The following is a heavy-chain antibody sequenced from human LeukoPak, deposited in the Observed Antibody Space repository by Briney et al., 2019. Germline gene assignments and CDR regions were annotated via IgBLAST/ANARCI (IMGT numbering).Heavy chain of an antibody. CDR1: GYTFTTHD. V-gene: IGHV1-69*04. Sequence: SVKVSCKASGYTFTTHDLTWVRQAPGQGLEWMGRIIPILGIANYAQKFQGRVTITADKSTSTAYMELSSLRSEDTAVYYCARDYYGDYGPGDYWGQGTLVTVSS. CDR2: IIPILGIA. D-gene: IGHD4-17*01. J-gene: IGHJ4*02. CDR3: ARDYYGDYGPGDY.